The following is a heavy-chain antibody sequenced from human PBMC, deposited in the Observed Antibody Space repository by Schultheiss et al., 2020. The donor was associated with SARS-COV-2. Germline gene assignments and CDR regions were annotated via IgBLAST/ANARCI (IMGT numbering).Heavy chain of an antibody. CDR1: GGSISSSSYY. CDR3: ARGLWFGEFLDY. D-gene: IGHD3-10*01. Sequence: SETLSLTCTVSGGSISSSSYYWGWIRQPPGKGLEWIGSIYYSGSTYYNPSLKSRVTISVDTSKNQFSLKLSSVTAADTAVYYCARGLWFGEFLDYWGQGTLVTVSS. CDR2: IYYSGST. V-gene: IGHV4-39*01. J-gene: IGHJ4*02.